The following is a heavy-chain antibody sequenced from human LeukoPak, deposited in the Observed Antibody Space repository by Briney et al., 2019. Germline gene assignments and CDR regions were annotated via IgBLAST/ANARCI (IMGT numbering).Heavy chain of an antibody. CDR3: ARECYYGSGSYYDYYYYMDV. J-gene: IGHJ6*03. V-gene: IGHV3-30*02. D-gene: IGHD3-10*01. CDR2: IRDDGSNK. CDR1: GFTFSNYG. Sequence: PGGSLRLSCAASGFTFSNYGMHWVRQAPGKGLEWVAFIRDDGSNKYYADSVKGRFTISRDNSKNTLYLQMNSLRAEDTAVYYCARECYYGSGSYYDYYYYMDVWGKGTTVTVSS.